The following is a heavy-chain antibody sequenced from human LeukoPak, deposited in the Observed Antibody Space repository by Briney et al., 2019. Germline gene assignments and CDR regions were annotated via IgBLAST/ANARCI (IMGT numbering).Heavy chain of an antibody. V-gene: IGHV4-30-4*08. CDR1: GGSISSGDYY. Sequence: SQTLSLTCTVSGGSISSGDYYWSWIRQPPGKGLEWIGYIYYSGSTYYNPSLKSRVTISVDTSKNQFSLKLSSVTAADTAVYYCARDRSYYDSRGWYFDYWGQGTLVTVSS. CDR3: ARDRSYYDSRGWYFDY. D-gene: IGHD3-22*01. J-gene: IGHJ4*02. CDR2: IYYSGST.